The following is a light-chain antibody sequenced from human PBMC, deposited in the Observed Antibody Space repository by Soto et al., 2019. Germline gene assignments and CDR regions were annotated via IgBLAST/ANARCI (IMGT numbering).Light chain of an antibody. CDR1: SSDVGGYNY. J-gene: IGLJ2*01. CDR3: SSYAGNNVV. Sequence: QSALTQPPSASGSPGQSVTISCPGTSSDVGGYNYVSWYQQHPGKAPKLMIYEVSKRPSGVPDRFSGSKSGHTASLTVSGLQAEDEADYYCSSYAGNNVVFGGGTKLTVL. CDR2: EVS. V-gene: IGLV2-8*01.